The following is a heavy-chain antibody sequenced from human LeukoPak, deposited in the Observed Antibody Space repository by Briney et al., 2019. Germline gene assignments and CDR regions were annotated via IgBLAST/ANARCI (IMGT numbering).Heavy chain of an antibody. J-gene: IGHJ5*02. V-gene: IGHV3-23*01. D-gene: IGHD3-10*01. Sequence: GGSLRLSCAASGFTFGSYAMSWVRQTPGKGLEWVSAISGSGGSTYYADSVKGRFTISRDNSKNTLYLQMNSLRAEDTAVYYCAKDRARSWFDPWGQGTLVTVSS. CDR1: GFTFGSYA. CDR2: ISGSGGST. CDR3: AKDRARSWFDP.